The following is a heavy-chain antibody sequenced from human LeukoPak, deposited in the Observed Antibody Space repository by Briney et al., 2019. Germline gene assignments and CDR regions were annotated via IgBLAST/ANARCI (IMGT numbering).Heavy chain of an antibody. CDR1: GPTFHAYA. CDR3: AKQPYNYYYLDV. Sequence: PGGSLRLSCAISGPTFHAYAMTWVRHAPGKGLEWVSTIVVDSSKTYYADSVKGRFTISRDNSNYMLFLHMNNLRAEDTAIYYCAKQPYNYYYLDVWGKGTTVTVSS. D-gene: IGHD2-21*01. J-gene: IGHJ6*03. V-gene: IGHV3-23*01. CDR2: IVVDSSKT.